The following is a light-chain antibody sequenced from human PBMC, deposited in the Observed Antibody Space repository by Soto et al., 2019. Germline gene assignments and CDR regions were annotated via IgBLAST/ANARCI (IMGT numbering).Light chain of an antibody. CDR1: QSVGSY. J-gene: IGKJ5*01. Sequence: EIVLRQSPVTLSLSPGERATLSCRASQSVGSYLAWYQQKPGQAPRLLIYGASSRATGIPDRFSGSGSGTDFTLTISRLEPEDFAVYYCQQYGSSPPITFGQGTRLEIK. V-gene: IGKV3-20*01. CDR2: GAS. CDR3: QQYGSSPPIT.